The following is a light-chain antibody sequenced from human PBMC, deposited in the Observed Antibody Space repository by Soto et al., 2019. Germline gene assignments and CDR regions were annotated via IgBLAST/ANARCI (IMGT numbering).Light chain of an antibody. Sequence: EIVLTQSPATLSLSPGERATLSCRASQSVSSYLAWYQQKPGQAPRLLIYDTSNRATGIPARFSGSGSGTDFNHTVISPEAEDFAISYCHQRGGWLRTFGQATNVE. CDR1: QSVSSY. V-gene: IGKV3-11*01. CDR3: HQRGGWLRT. CDR2: DTS. J-gene: IGKJ1*01.